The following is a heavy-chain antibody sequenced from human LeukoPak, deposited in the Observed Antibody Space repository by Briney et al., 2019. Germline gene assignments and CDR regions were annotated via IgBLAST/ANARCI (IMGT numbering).Heavy chain of an antibody. V-gene: IGHV1-8*01. D-gene: IGHD3-22*01. CDR1: GYTFTSYD. Sequence: ASVKVSCKASGYTFTSYDINWVRQATGLGLEWMGWMNPNSGNTGYAQKFQGRVTMTRNTSISTAYMELSSLRSEDTAVYYCARGGKVSHYYVYYFDYWGQGTLVTVSS. J-gene: IGHJ4*02. CDR2: MNPNSGNT. CDR3: ARGGKVSHYYVYYFDY.